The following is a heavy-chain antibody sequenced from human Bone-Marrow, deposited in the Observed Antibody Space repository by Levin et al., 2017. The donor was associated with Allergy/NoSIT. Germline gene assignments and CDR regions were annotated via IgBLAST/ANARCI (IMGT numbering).Heavy chain of an antibody. V-gene: IGHV3-30-3*01. CDR2: ISYDGSNK. J-gene: IGHJ6*03. D-gene: IGHD6-13*01. CDR3: ARDQGSSSPRGYYDYYMDV. Sequence: GGSLRLSCAASGFTFSSYAMHWVRQAPGKGLEWVAVISYDGSNKYYADSVKGRFTISRDNSKNTLYLQMNSLRAEDTAVYYCARDQGSSSPRGYYDYYMDVWGKGTTVTVSS. CDR1: GFTFSSYA.